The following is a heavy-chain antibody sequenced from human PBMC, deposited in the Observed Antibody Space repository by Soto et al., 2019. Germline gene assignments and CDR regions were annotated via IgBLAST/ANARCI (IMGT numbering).Heavy chain of an antibody. D-gene: IGHD2-2*01. Sequence: GASVKVSCKASGYTFTSYGISWVRQAPGQGLEWMGWISAYNGNTNYAQKLQGRVTMTTDTSTSTAYMELRSLRSDDTAVYYCAGDTPFEGGYCSSTSCYAHFDYWGQGTLVTVSS. CDR2: ISAYNGNT. CDR1: GYTFTSYG. CDR3: AGDTPFEGGYCSSTSCYAHFDY. V-gene: IGHV1-18*01. J-gene: IGHJ4*02.